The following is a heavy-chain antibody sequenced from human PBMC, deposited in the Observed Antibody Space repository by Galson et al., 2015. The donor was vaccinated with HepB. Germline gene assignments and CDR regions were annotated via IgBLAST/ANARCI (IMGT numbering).Heavy chain of an antibody. J-gene: IGHJ6*02. D-gene: IGHD1-26*01. CDR1: GYSFSTYW. CDR3: ARHPPGGRGMDV. CDR2: ISPGDSNT. Sequence: SGAEVKKPGESLKISCKGSGYSFSTYWIAWVRQLPGKGLEWMGLISPGDSNTRYSPAFHGQVTISADKSISTAYLQLHSLQASDTAMYYCARHPPGGRGMDVWGQGTTVTVSS. V-gene: IGHV5-51*01.